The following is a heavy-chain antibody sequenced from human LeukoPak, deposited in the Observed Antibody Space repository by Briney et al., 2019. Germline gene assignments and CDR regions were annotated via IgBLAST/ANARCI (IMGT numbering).Heavy chain of an antibody. D-gene: IGHD6-19*01. J-gene: IGHJ6*03. CDR1: GGTFSSYA. CDR3: ARSIAVAGTDYYYYMDV. V-gene: IGHV1-69*05. CDR2: IIPIFGTA. Sequence: SVKVSCKASGGTFSSYAISWVRQAPGQGLEWVGGIIPIFGTANYAQKFQGRVTITTDESTSTAYMELSSLRSEDTAVYYCARSIAVAGTDYYYYMDVWGKGTTVTVSS.